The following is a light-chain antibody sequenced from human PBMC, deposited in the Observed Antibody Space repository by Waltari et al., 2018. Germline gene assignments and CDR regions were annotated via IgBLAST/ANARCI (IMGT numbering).Light chain of an antibody. CDR2: NTH. J-gene: IGLJ2*01. CDR3: ASWDADLRTVL. CDR1: TSNIGTNT. Sequence: QSVLTQPPSASGTPGQRVTISCSGGTSNIGTNTVNWYQQLPGTAPKLLNYNTHHGPSGVPDQFAGSESGTSASLAISGLQSDDEADFYCASWDADLRTVLFGGGTKLTVL. V-gene: IGLV1-44*01.